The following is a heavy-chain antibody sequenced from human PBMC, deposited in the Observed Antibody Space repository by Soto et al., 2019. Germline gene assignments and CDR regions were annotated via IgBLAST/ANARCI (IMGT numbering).Heavy chain of an antibody. CDR2: ISYDGSNK. Sequence: SLRLSCAASGFTFSSYAMHWVRQAPGKGLEWVAVISYDGSNKYYADSVKGRFTISRDNSKNTLYLQMNSLRAEDTAVYYCARGDVVVPAAPIFVWGQGTLVTVSS. J-gene: IGHJ4*02. D-gene: IGHD2-2*01. CDR3: ARGDVVVPAAPIFV. V-gene: IGHV3-30-3*01. CDR1: GFTFSSYA.